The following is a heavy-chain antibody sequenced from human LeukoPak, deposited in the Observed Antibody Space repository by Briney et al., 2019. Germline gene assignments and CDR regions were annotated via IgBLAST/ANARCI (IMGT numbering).Heavy chain of an antibody. CDR3: AREGVLRLLEWPLGYFDY. Sequence: SETLSLTCTVSGGSISSYYWSWIRQPPGKGLEWIGYIYYSGSTNYNPSLKSRVTISVDTSKNQFSLKLSSVTAADTAVYYCAREGVLRLLEWPLGYFDYWGQGTLVTVSS. D-gene: IGHD3-3*01. CDR2: IYYSGST. J-gene: IGHJ4*02. CDR1: GGSISSYY. V-gene: IGHV4-59*01.